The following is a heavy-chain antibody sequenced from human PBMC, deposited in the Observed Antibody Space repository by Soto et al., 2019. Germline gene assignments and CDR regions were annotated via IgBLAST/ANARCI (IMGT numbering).Heavy chain of an antibody. J-gene: IGHJ4*02. Sequence: EVQLVESGGGLAQPGGSVRLSCAASGFTFSSYEMNWDRQAPGRTLEWVSYISSAGDSSYYADSVKGRFTISRDNAKNSLYLQMNSLRVEDTAVYYCARVYCSTTTCHVQAFDSWGQGTLVTVSS. D-gene: IGHD2-2*01. CDR2: ISSAGDSS. CDR3: ARVYCSTTTCHVQAFDS. CDR1: GFTFSSYE. V-gene: IGHV3-48*03.